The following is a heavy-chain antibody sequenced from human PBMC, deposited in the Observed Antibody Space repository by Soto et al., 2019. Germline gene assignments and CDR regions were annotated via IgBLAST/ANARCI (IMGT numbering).Heavy chain of an antibody. Sequence: EVQLLESGGTLVQLGGSLRLSCAASGFTFSNYAMNWVRQVPGKGLEWVASISGGGGSTYYADSVKGRFTISRDTSKNTLYLQMNSLSAEDTAVYYCAKGFIVVVTAIRPDDNFDVWGQGTMVTVSS. CDR1: GFTFSNYA. CDR3: AKGFIVVVTAIRPDDNFDV. J-gene: IGHJ3*01. V-gene: IGHV3-23*01. CDR2: ISGGGGST. D-gene: IGHD2-21*02.